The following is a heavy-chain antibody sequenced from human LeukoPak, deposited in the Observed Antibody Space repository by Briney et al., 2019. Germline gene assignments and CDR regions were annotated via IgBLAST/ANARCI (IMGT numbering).Heavy chain of an antibody. Sequence: GGSLRLSCVASGFPFSSYWMTWVRQAPGKGLEWVANIKQDGSKKSYVDSVKGRFTISRDNAKNSLYLQMKSLRAEDTAVYYCAKDDRSGGNAGRSEYWGQGTLVTVSS. J-gene: IGHJ4*02. CDR3: AKDDRSGGNAGRSEY. D-gene: IGHD4-23*01. V-gene: IGHV3-7*03. CDR2: IKQDGSKK. CDR1: GFPFSSYW.